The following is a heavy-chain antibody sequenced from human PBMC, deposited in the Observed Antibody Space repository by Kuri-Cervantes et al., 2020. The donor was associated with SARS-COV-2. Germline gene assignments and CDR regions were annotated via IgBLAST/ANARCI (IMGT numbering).Heavy chain of an antibody. J-gene: IGHJ4*02. CDR2: ISSIGRT. D-gene: IGHD6-13*01. Sequence: GSLRLSCTVSGGSLSLHYWSWIRQPPGKGLEWIGHISSIGRTTYNPSLKSRLTISLDTSKNQISLKLTSVTAADTAVYYCAGAAAGRSDYWGQGTLVTVSS. CDR3: AGAAAGRSDY. V-gene: IGHV4-59*11. CDR1: GGSLSLHY.